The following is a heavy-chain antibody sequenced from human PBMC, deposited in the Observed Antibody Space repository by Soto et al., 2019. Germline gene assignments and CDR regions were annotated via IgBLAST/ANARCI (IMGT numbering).Heavy chain of an antibody. V-gene: IGHV3-23*01. Sequence: VQLLESGGGLVQPGGSLRLSCAASGFTFNNYAMTWARQAPGKGLEWVSVITGGSSTYYADSVKGRFTISRDNSKNTLFLQMNSLRAEDTAVYYCARAQYGGNSGSGYWGQGTLVTVSS. CDR3: ARAQYGGNSGSGY. D-gene: IGHD2-21*01. CDR1: GFTFNNYA. J-gene: IGHJ4*02. CDR2: ITGGSST.